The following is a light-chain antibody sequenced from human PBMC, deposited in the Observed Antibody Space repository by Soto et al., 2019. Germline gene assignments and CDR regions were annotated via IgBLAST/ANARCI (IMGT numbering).Light chain of an antibody. Sequence: EIVLTQSPGTLSLSPGERATLSCRASQSVSSNYLAWYQQKPGQAPRLLIYGASSRATGIPDRFSGSGSGTDSTLTISRLDPEDFAVYYCQQYGSSLLTFGGGTKVEIK. CDR2: GAS. J-gene: IGKJ4*01. CDR1: QSVSSNY. CDR3: QQYGSSLLT. V-gene: IGKV3-20*01.